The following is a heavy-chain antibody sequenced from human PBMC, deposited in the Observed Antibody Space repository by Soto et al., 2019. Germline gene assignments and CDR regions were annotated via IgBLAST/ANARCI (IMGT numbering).Heavy chain of an antibody. CDR3: ARDPSVYCSGGSCYPQ. Sequence: QVQLQESGPGLVKPSQTLSLTCTVSGGSISSGGYYWSWIRQHPGKGLEWIGYIYYSGSTYYNPSLKSRVTRSVDASKNQFSLKLSSVTAADTAVYYCARDPSVYCSGGSCYPQWGQGTLVTVSS. CDR2: IYYSGST. D-gene: IGHD2-15*01. J-gene: IGHJ4*02. CDR1: GGSISSGGYY. V-gene: IGHV4-31*03.